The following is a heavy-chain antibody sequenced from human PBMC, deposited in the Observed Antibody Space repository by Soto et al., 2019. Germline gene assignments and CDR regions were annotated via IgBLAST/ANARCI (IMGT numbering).Heavy chain of an antibody. CDR2: ISGSGDST. Sequence: EVQLLESGGGLVQPGGSLRLSCAASGFTFSSYAMSWVRQAPGKRLEWVSGISGSGDSTYNADSVKGRFTISRDNSKITLYLKMNSLRAEDTAVYYCAKGTCKSGGSCYSTFDYWGQGTLVTVSS. D-gene: IGHD2-15*01. V-gene: IGHV3-23*01. CDR1: GFTFSSYA. CDR3: AKGTCKSGGSCYSTFDY. J-gene: IGHJ4*02.